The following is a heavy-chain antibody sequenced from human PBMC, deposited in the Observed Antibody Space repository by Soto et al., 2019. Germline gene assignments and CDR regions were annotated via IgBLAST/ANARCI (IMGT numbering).Heavy chain of an antibody. D-gene: IGHD1-1*01. CDR2: IFYTGST. CDR1: GGSINISGYY. J-gene: IGHJ5*02. V-gene: IGHV4-39*01. CDR3: ERRGLNDSFDP. Sequence: SETLSLTCTVSGGSINISGYYWGWLRQPPGKGLEWISSIFYTGSTYYNPSVKSRVSMSVDTSKNQFSLKLSSVTAADTAVDYCERRGLNDSFDPWGQGTLVTVSS.